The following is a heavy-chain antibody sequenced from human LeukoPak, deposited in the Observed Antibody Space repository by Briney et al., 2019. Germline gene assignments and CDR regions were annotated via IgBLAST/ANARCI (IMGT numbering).Heavy chain of an antibody. D-gene: IGHD3-3*02. CDR1: GGSISSYY. J-gene: IGHJ5*02. CDR3: ARLALNWFDP. Sequence: SETLSLTCTVSGGSISSYYWSCIRQPAGEGREWIGRIYTSGRTNYNPSLNKRVTISVDTTNNKFSLKLLSVTAAHTSVYYCARLALNWFDPWGQGTLVTVSS. CDR2: IYTSGRT. V-gene: IGHV4-4*07.